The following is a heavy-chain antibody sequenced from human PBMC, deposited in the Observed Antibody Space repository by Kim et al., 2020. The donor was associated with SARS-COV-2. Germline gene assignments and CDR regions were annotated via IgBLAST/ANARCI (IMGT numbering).Heavy chain of an antibody. D-gene: IGHD1-26*01. J-gene: IGHJ4*02. Sequence: ADSVKGRFTISRDNSKNTLYLQMSSLRAEDTAVYYCVKDFGPQVGATLDYWGQGTLVTVSS. CDR3: VKDFGPQVGATLDY. V-gene: IGHV3-64D*06.